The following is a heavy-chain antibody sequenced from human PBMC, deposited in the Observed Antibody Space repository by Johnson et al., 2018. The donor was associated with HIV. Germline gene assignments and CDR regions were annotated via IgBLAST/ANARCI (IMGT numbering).Heavy chain of an antibody. D-gene: IGHD2-15*01. J-gene: IGHJ3*02. CDR3: ARVSGLGAFDI. CDR2: IKQDGSEK. CDR1: GFTFSSFW. Sequence: VQLVESGGGVVQPGGSLRLSCAASGFTFSSFWMSWVRQAPGKGLEWVANIKQDGSEKYYVDSVKGRFTISRDNAKNSLYLQMNSLRAEDTAVYYCARVSGLGAFDIWGQGTMVTVSS. V-gene: IGHV3-7*04.